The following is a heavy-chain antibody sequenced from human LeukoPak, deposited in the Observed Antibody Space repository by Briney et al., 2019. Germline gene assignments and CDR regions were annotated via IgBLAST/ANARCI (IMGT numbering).Heavy chain of an antibody. D-gene: IGHD3-22*01. CDR3: AREGSIYYYDSSGYLGY. Sequence: SQTLSLTCTVSGDSTSSGAYYWSWIRQPAGKGLEWIVRIYSGGSTNYNPSHNRRVTISVDTSKNQFSLKLSSVTAADTAVYYCAREGSIYYYDSSGYLGYWGQGTLVTVSS. CDR1: GDSTSSGAYY. V-gene: IGHV4-61*02. CDR2: IYSGGST. J-gene: IGHJ4*02.